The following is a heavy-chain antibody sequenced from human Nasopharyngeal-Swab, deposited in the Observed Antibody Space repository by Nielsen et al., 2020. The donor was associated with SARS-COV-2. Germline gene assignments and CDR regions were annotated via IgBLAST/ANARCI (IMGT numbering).Heavy chain of an antibody. CDR3: AGEGYSYGNNWFDP. J-gene: IGHJ5*02. CDR1: GYSISSGYY. V-gene: IGHV4-38-2*02. Sequence: SETLSLTCTVSGYSISSGYYWGWIRQPPGKGLEWIGSIYHSGSTYYNPSLKSRVTISVDTSKNQFSLKLSSVTAADTAVYYCAGEGYSYGNNWFDPWGQGTLVTVSS. D-gene: IGHD5-18*01. CDR2: IYHSGST.